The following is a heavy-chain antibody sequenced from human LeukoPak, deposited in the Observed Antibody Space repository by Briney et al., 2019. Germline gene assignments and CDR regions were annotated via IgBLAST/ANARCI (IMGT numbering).Heavy chain of an antibody. CDR2: VYYSGST. V-gene: IGHV4-39*07. D-gene: IGHD2-8*01. CDR3: ARGYCTNAVCSLGPTQA. CDR1: ADSITNTTYY. J-gene: IGHJ4*02. Sequence: PSETLSLTCTVSADSITNTTYYWGWIRQPPGNGLEWIGSVYYSGSTYYNPSLKSRVTISVDTSKNQFSLKLSSVTAADTAVYYCARGYCTNAVCSLGPTQAWGQGTLVTVSS.